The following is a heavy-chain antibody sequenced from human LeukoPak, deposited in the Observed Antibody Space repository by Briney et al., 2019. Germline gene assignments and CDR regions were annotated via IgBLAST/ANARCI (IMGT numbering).Heavy chain of an antibody. CDR1: GFTFNSYA. CDR3: AKLAAAGMFRFDY. V-gene: IGHV3-23*01. D-gene: IGHD6-13*01. Sequence: GGSLRLSCAASGFTFNSYAMTWVRQAPGKGLEWVSAISGSGGDTEYADSVKGRFTISRDNSKNTLYLQMNSLRAEDTAVYYCAKLAAAGMFRFDYWGQGTLVTVSS. J-gene: IGHJ4*02. CDR2: ISGSGGDT.